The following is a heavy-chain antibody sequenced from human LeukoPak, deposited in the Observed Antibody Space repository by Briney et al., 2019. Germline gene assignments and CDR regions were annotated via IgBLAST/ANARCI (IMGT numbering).Heavy chain of an antibody. D-gene: IGHD6-13*01. Sequence: GGSLRLSCAASGFTFSSYAMSWVRQAPGKGLEWVSTISGNGDYTYYADSVKGRFTISRDNSKNTLYLQMNRLRADDTAVYYCARERLEQQLVLGPSNYYFDYWGQGTLVTVSS. V-gene: IGHV3-23*01. CDR1: GFTFSSYA. CDR3: ARERLEQQLVLGPSNYYFDY. CDR2: ISGNGDYT. J-gene: IGHJ4*02.